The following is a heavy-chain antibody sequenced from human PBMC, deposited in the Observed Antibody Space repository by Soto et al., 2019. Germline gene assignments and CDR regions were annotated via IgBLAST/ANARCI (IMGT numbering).Heavy chain of an antibody. Sequence: EVQLLESGGGLVQPGESLRLSCAASGFIFNAYAMTWVRQAPGKGPEWVSAIGGSGGNTYYAASVKGRFTISRDNSKDTVNLEMNRLRVDDTAVYFCARVASGYITSVDPWGQGILVTVSS. CDR3: ARVASGYITSVDP. V-gene: IGHV3-23*01. CDR1: GFIFNAYA. D-gene: IGHD6-25*01. J-gene: IGHJ5*02. CDR2: IGGSGGNT.